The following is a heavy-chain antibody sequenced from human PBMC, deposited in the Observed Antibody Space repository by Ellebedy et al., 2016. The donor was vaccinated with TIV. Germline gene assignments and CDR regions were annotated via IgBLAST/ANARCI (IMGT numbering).Heavy chain of an antibody. D-gene: IGHD1-1*01. CDR2: ISSDSTDK. CDR3: ARGQLGVEGVTVPGALDV. J-gene: IGHJ6*02. Sequence: GGSLRLSXAASGFTFRNYDMHWVRQAPGKGLEWVSLISSDSTDKYYADSVRGRFSSSRDNSGKKFYLQMNSLRPEDMAVYFCARGQLGVEGVTVPGALDVWGQGTSVTVSS. V-gene: IGHV3-30*03. CDR1: GFTFRNYD.